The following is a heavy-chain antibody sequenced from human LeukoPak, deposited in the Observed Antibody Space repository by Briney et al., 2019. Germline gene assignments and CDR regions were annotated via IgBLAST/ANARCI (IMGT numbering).Heavy chain of an antibody. CDR2: ISGGGETT. CDR3: ARDYADYVGYFFFDH. CDR1: GFTFNNYA. Sequence: GGSLRLSCAASGFTFNNYAMNWVRQAPGKGLEWVSSISGGGETTYYADSAKGRSTISRDNSQNTLYLQMNSLRAEDTAVYYCARDYADYVGYFFFDHWGQGTLVTVSS. D-gene: IGHD4-17*01. V-gene: IGHV3-23*01. J-gene: IGHJ5*02.